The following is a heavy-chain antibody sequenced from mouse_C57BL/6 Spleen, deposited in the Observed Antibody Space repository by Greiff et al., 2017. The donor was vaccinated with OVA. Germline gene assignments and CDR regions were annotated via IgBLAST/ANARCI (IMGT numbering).Heavy chain of an antibody. CDR3: ARHQLGFQGPYYFDY. J-gene: IGHJ2*01. D-gene: IGHD4-1*02. V-gene: IGHV5-6*01. CDR1: GFTFSSYG. Sequence: EVKLVESGGDLVKPGGSLKLSCAASGFTFSSYGMSWVRQTPDKRLEWVATISSGGSYTYYPDSVKGRFTISRDNAKNTLYLQMSSLKSEDTAMYYCARHQLGFQGPYYFDYWGQGTTLTVSS. CDR2: ISSGGSYT.